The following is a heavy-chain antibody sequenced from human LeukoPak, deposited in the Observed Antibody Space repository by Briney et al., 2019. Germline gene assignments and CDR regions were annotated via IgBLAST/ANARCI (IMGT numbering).Heavy chain of an antibody. CDR3: AREGYSGYDSRPVFNY. D-gene: IGHD5-12*01. CDR2: INTGNGNT. V-gene: IGHV1-3*04. J-gene: IGHJ4*02. CDR1: GYTFTNYA. Sequence: GASVKVSCKASGYTFTNYALHWVRQAPGQRLEWMGWINTGNGNTKYSQKFQGRVTITRATSASTAYMELSSLRSEDTAVYYCAREGYSGYDSRPVFNYWGQGTLVTVSS.